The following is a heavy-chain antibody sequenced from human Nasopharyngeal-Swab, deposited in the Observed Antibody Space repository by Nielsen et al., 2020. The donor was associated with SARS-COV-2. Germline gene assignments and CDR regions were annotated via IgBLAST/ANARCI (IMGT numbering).Heavy chain of an antibody. CDR2: ISYDGNTK. CDR3: VKSVGGWYDP. D-gene: IGHD2-15*01. V-gene: IGHV3-30*18. CDR1: GFTLSDFG. J-gene: IGHJ5*02. Sequence: GESLKISCAASGFTLSDFGMHWVRQAPGKGLEWAAAISYDGNTKYYADSAKGRFTISRDSAKNALYLQMTSLRGEDTAVYYCVKSVGGWYDPWGQGTLVTVSS.